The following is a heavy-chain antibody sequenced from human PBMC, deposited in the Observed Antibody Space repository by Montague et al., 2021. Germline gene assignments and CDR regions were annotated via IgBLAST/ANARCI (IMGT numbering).Heavy chain of an antibody. Sequence: SDTLSLICTVSRGSIFHAHWSWVRQPPGKGLEWLGSMFYGGATSNNPSLKSRVTMSIDTSTNQFSLKLSFVTAADTAVYYCAKQDYFVSGTSYKGFDPWGQGILVTVSS. J-gene: IGHJ5*02. CDR1: RGSIFHAH. V-gene: IGHV4-59*08. CDR2: MFYGGAT. D-gene: IGHD3-10*01. CDR3: AKQDYFVSGTSYKGFDP.